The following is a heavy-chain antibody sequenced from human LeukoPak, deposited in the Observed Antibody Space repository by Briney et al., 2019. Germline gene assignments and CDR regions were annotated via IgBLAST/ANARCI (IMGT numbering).Heavy chain of an antibody. CDR2: IYTSGST. J-gene: IGHJ3*02. CDR1: GGSISSYY. Sequence: SETLSLTCTVSGGSISSYYWSWIRQPAGKGLEWIGRIYTSGSTNYNPSLKSRVTMSVDTSKNQFSLKLSSVTAADTAVYYCASGSSLGGAFDIWGQGTMVTVSS. D-gene: IGHD1-26*01. V-gene: IGHV4-4*07. CDR3: ASGSSLGGAFDI.